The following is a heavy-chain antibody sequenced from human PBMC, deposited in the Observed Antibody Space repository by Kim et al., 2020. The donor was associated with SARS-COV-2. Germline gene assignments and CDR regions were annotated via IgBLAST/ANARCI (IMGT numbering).Heavy chain of an antibody. V-gene: IGHV1-18*01. J-gene: IGHJ6*02. D-gene: IGHD4-4*01. CDR3: TRDVPSNYYYYAMDV. Sequence: AQKFQGRVAMTTDTSTSQAYMELRSLTSDDTAVYYCTRDVPSNYYYYAMDVWGQGTTVTVSS.